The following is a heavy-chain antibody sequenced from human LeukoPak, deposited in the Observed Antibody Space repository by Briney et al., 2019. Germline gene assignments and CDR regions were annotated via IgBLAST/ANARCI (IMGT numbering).Heavy chain of an antibody. V-gene: IGHV1-69*05. J-gene: IGHJ3*02. D-gene: IGHD1-1*01. CDR1: GGTFSSYA. CDR3: ARPPQLADDAFDI. CDR2: IIPIFGTA. Sequence: SVKVSCKASGGTFSSYAISWVRQAPGQGLEWMGRIIPIFGTANYAQKFQGRVTITTDESTSTAYMELSSLGSEDTAVYYCARPPQLADDAFDIWGQGTMVTVSS.